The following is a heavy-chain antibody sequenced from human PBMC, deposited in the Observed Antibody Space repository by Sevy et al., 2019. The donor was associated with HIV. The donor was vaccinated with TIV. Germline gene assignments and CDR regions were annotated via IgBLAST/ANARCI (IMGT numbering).Heavy chain of an antibody. V-gene: IGHV3-13*05. CDR2: VGPAGDQ. CDR1: GFTFSSYD. CDR3: ARSGGYSDYGMDV. J-gene: IGHJ6*02. D-gene: IGHD5-12*01. Sequence: GGSLRLSCVAAGFTFSSYDMHWVRQVTGKGLEWISGVGPAGDQFSPGSVKGRFTISRENAKNSFYLQMNNLRAGDTAVYYCARSGGYSDYGMDVWGQGTTVTVSS.